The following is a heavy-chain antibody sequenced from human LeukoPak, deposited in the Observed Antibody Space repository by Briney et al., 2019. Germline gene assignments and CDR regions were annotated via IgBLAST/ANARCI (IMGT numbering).Heavy chain of an antibody. Sequence: PSETLSLTCAVYGGSFSGYYWSWIRQPPGKGLEWIGEINHSGSTNYNPSLKSRVTISVDTSENQFSLKLSSVTAADTAVYYCARGPLTEWLVTDWGQGTLVTVSS. CDR1: GGSFSGYY. V-gene: IGHV4-34*01. CDR2: INHSGST. J-gene: IGHJ4*02. D-gene: IGHD6-19*01. CDR3: ARGPLTEWLVTD.